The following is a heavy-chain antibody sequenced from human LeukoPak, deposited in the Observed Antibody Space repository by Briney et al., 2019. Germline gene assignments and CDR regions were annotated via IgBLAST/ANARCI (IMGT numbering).Heavy chain of an antibody. V-gene: IGHV4-34*01. D-gene: IGHD4-11*01. CDR3: ARDDYSNYGNWFDP. CDR1: GGSFSGYY. Sequence: PSETLSLTCAVYGGSFSGYYWSWIRQPPGKGLEWIGEINHSGSTNYNPSLKSRVTISVDTSKNQFSLKLSSVTAADTAVYYCARDDYSNYGNWFDPWGQGTLVTVSS. CDR2: INHSGST. J-gene: IGHJ5*02.